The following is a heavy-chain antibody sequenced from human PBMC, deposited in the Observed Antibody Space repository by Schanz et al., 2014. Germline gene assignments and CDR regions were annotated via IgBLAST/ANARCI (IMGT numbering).Heavy chain of an antibody. CDR1: GGSISSYY. CDR2: ITYSGGT. Sequence: QVQLQESGPGLVRPSETLSLTCTVSGGSISSYYWSWIRQSPGKGPEWIGYITYSGGTNHNASLKRRVTIAGDTAKNQFSLKVTSVTAADTAIYYCARVHSTSRERGSHYYMDVWGKGTTVTVSS. J-gene: IGHJ6*03. D-gene: IGHD2-2*01. CDR3: ARVHSTSRERGSHYYMDV. V-gene: IGHV4-59*01.